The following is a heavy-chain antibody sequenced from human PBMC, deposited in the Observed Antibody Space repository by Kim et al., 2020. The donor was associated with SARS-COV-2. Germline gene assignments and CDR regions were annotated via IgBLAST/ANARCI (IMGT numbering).Heavy chain of an antibody. D-gene: IGHD2-8*01. CDR3: AHSLIEYCTNGXCEPRGXWFXX. Sequence: SGPTLVNPTQTLTLTCTFSGFSLSTSGVXVXWIRQPPGKALEWLALIYWDDDKRYSPSLKSRLTITKDTSKNQVVLTMTNMDPVDTATYYCAHSLIEYCTNGXCEPRGXWFXXXGQXTXVTVSS. CDR1: GFSLSTSGVX. CDR2: IYWDDDK. J-gene: IGHJ5*02. V-gene: IGHV2-5*02.